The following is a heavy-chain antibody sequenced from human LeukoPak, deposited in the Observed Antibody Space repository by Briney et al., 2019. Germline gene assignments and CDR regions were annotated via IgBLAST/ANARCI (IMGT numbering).Heavy chain of an antibody. CDR2: ISGNGTYI. CDR3: VKTVSGITFHD. V-gene: IGHV3-21*01. J-gene: IGHJ4*02. D-gene: IGHD6-19*01. CDR1: GFTLSYYG. Sequence: GGSLRLSCAVSGFTLSYYGLNWVRQAPGKGLEWVSSISGNGTYIYYAESVKGRFTISRDNARSSLYLQMNNLRDEDTAIYYCVKTVSGITFHDWGQGTLVTVSS.